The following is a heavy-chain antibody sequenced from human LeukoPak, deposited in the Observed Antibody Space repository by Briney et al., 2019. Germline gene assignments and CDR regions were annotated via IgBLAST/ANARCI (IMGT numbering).Heavy chain of an antibody. CDR2: ISYDGSNK. J-gene: IGHJ4*02. Sequence: GGSLRLSCAASGFTFSSYAMHWVRQAPGKGLEWVAVISYDGSNKYYADSVKGRFTISRDNSKNTLYLQMNSLRAEDTAVYYCAKRTGYCSGGSCYSDYWGQGTLVTVSS. D-gene: IGHD2-15*01. CDR3: AKRTGYCSGGSCYSDY. V-gene: IGHV3-30*04. CDR1: GFTFSSYA.